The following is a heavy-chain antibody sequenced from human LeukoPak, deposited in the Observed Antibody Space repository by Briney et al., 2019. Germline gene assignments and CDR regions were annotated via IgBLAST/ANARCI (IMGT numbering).Heavy chain of an antibody. D-gene: IGHD3-22*01. CDR3: ARGSLVYYDSSGYYSNYGY. CDR1: GYTFTGYY. V-gene: IGHV1-2*06. Sequence: ASVKVSCKASGYTFTGYYMHWVRQAPGQGLEWMGRINPNSGGTNYAQKFQGRVTMTRDTSISTAYMELSRLRSDDTAVYYCARGSLVYYDSSGYYSNYGYWGQGTLVTVSS. CDR2: INPNSGGT. J-gene: IGHJ4*02.